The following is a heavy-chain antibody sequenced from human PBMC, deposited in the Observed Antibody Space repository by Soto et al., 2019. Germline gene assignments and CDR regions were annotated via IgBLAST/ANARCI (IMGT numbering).Heavy chain of an antibody. CDR2: IPSRGRP. CDR1: GASVAGGSYY. Sequence: QVQLRESGPGLVKPSQTLSLTCSVSGASVAGGSYYWSWVRQPSGKGLEWIGYIPSRGRPFYNPSLTSRGTISADMSKNQLSLQLTSVTAADTAVYYCARDTYSGYDFGLWGQGTLVTVS. V-gene: IGHV4-30-4*01. J-gene: IGHJ5*02. D-gene: IGHD5-12*01. CDR3: ARDTYSGYDFGL.